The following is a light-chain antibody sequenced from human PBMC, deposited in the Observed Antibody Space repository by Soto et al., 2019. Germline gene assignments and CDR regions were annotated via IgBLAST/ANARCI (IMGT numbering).Light chain of an antibody. J-gene: IGKJ4*01. CDR2: DAS. CDR1: QSVISY. V-gene: IGKV3-11*01. CDR3: QQRSNWPLGLT. Sequence: EIVLTQSPATLSLSPGERATLSCRARQSVISYLAWYQHKPGQAPRLLIYDASNRATGIPARFSGSGSGTDLTLTISSLEPEDFEVYYCQQRSNWPLGLTFGGGTKVDIK.